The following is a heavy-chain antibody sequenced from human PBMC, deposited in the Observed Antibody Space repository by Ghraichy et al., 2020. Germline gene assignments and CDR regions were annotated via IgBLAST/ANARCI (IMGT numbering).Heavy chain of an antibody. Sequence: GALRLSCSASGFTFSSYAMHWVRQAPGKGLEYVSAISSNGGSTYYADSVKGRFTISRDNSKNTLYLQMSSLRAEDTAVYYCVKDGGYYYGSGSYWGFDYWGQGTLVTVSS. CDR3: VKDGGYYYGSGSYWGFDY. D-gene: IGHD3-10*01. CDR1: GFTFSSYA. CDR2: ISSNGGST. V-gene: IGHV3-64D*06. J-gene: IGHJ4*02.